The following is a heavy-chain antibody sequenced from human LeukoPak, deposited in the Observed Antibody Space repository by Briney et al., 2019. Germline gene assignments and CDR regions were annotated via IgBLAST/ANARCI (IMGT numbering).Heavy chain of an antibody. CDR1: GFTFSSYC. CDR2: ISGNSSTI. J-gene: IGHJ5*02. V-gene: IGHV3-48*01. D-gene: IGHD1-1*01. Sequence: GGSLRLSCAASGFTFSSYCMTWVRQAPGKGLEWVSYISGNSSTIYYADSVKGRFTISRDNAKNSLYLQMNSLRAEDTAVYYCARELNGAFDPWGQETLVTVSS. CDR3: ARELNGAFDP.